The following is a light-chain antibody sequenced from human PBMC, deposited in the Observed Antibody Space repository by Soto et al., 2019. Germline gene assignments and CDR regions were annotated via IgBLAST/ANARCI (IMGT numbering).Light chain of an antibody. CDR2: GAS. CDR3: QQYGGSSYT. J-gene: IGKJ2*01. Sequence: SQSPSTLSVSPGERATLSCRASQSVSSNLAWYQQKPGQAPRLLIYGASTRATGIPDRFSGSGSGTDFTLTISRLEPEDFAVYYCQQYGGSSYTFGQGTKVDIK. CDR1: QSVSSN. V-gene: IGKV3-20*01.